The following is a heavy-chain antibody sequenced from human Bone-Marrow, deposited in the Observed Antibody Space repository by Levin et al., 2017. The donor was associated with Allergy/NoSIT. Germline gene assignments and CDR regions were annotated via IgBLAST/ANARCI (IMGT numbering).Heavy chain of an antibody. J-gene: IGHJ5*02. V-gene: IGHV1-18*01. D-gene: IGHD6-19*01. Sequence: ASVKVSCKASGYTFTSYGISWVRQAPGQGLEWMGWISAYNGNTNYAQKLQGRVTMTTDTSTSTAYMELRSLRSDDTAVYYCARDNYSSGWYANWFDPWGQGTLVTVSS. CDR3: ARDNYSSGWYANWFDP. CDR1: GYTFTSYG. CDR2: ISAYNGNT.